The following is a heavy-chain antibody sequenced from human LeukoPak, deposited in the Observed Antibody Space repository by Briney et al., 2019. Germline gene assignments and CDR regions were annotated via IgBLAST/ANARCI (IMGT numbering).Heavy chain of an antibody. J-gene: IGHJ4*02. D-gene: IGHD1-26*01. CDR1: GYSISSGNY. CDR3: ARVWIDSGIYYDDRGAFDY. CDR2: IYHGGST. V-gene: IGHV4-38-2*02. Sequence: PSETLSLTCTVSGYSISSGNYWGWIRQPPGKGLEWIGNIYHGGSTYYNPSLKSRVTISVDTSKNQFSLKLNSVTAADTAAYYCARVWIDSGIYYDDRGAFDYWGQGTLVTVSS.